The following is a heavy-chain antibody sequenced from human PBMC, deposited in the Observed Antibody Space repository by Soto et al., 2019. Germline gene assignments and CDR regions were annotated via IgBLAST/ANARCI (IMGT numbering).Heavy chain of an antibody. D-gene: IGHD3-10*01. J-gene: IGHJ4*02. CDR2: IIPMFGTA. Sequence: QVQLVQSGAEVKKPGSSVKVSCKVSGGPFSDYAVSWVRQAPGQGLEWMGGIIPMFGTANDAQKFQGRGTITADESTTTAYMELRSLRSEATAVYYCARDLDYYGSGNYYNRIDYWGQGTLVTVSS. CDR1: GGPFSDYA. CDR3: ARDLDYYGSGNYYNRIDY. V-gene: IGHV1-69*01.